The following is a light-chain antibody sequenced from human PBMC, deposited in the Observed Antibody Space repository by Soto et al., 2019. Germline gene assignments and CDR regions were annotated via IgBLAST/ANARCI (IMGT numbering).Light chain of an antibody. J-gene: IGKJ5*01. Sequence: DIQLTHSPSSLSASVGDRVTITCRASQRISFYLNWYQQKPGKAPNLLIYGASNLQGGVPSRFSGSGIGTDFTLTINSLQPEDFATYYCQQSHTSPYTFGQGTRL. CDR2: GAS. CDR3: QQSHTSPYT. V-gene: IGKV1-39*01. CDR1: QRISFY.